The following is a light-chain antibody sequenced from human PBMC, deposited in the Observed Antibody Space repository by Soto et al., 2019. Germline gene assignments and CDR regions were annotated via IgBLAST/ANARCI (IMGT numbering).Light chain of an antibody. V-gene: IGKV3-20*01. CDR3: PQYGSSGT. Sequence: SVLTQXPXTLXLXXXERSTLXXRASQSVSNNYLAWYQQKPGQAPRLLIYGASNRATGIPDRFSCSGYGTDFTLMMCRQEREDVAVYYGPQYGSSGTVGQGTKVDIK. CDR1: QSVSNNY. J-gene: IGKJ1*01. CDR2: GAS.